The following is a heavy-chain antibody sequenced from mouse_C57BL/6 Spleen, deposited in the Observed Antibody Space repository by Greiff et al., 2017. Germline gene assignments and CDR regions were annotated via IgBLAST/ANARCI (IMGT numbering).Heavy chain of an antibody. D-gene: IGHD2-2*01. CDR2: INPYNGGT. Sequence: VQLKQSGPVLVKPGASVKMSCKASGYTFTDYYMNWVKQSHGKSLEWIGVINPYNGGTSYNQKFKGKATLTVDKSSSTAYMELNSLTSEDSAVYYCASMVTTHYWGQGTTLTVSS. V-gene: IGHV1-19*01. CDR3: ASMVTTHY. J-gene: IGHJ2*01. CDR1: GYTFTDYY.